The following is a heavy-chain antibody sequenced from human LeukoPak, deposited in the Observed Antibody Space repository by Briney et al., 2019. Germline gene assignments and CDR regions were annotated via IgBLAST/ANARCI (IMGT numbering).Heavy chain of an antibody. D-gene: IGHD3-10*01. CDR2: ISGSGGST. Sequence: PGGSLRLSCAASGFTFSSYAMSWVRQAPGKGLEWVSAISGSGGSTYYADSVKGRFTISRDNSKNTLYLQMNSLRAVDTAVYYCATLGRGDYGMDVWGQGTTVTVSS. CDR1: GFTFSSYA. V-gene: IGHV3-23*01. J-gene: IGHJ6*02. CDR3: ATLGRGDYGMDV.